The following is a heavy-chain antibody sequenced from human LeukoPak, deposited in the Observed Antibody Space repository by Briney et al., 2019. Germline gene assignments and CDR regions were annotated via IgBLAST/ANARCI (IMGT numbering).Heavy chain of an antibody. J-gene: IGHJ4*02. CDR1: GFTFDDYA. V-gene: IGHV3-9*01. D-gene: IGHD3-10*01. CDR2: ISWNSGSI. CDR3: AKDRAELLWFGEFSE. Sequence: GGSLRLSCAASGFTFDDYAMHWVRQAPGEGLEWVSGISWNSGSIGYADSVKGRFTISRDNAKNSLYLQMNSLRAEDTALYYCAKDRAELLWFGEFSEWGQGTLVTVSS.